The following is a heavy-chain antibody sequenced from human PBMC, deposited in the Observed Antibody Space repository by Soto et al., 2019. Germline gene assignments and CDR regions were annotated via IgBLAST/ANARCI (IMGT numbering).Heavy chain of an antibody. D-gene: IGHD1-26*01. J-gene: IGHJ6*02. CDR2: IIPIFGTA. CDR1: GGTFSSYA. Sequence: ASVKVSCKASGGTFSSYAISWVRQAPGQGLEWMGGIIPIFGTANYAQKFQGRVTITADESTSTAYMELSSLRSEDTAVYYCAASTVGANTVYYYYGMDVWGQGTTVTVSS. CDR3: AASTVGANTVYYYYGMDV. V-gene: IGHV1-69*13.